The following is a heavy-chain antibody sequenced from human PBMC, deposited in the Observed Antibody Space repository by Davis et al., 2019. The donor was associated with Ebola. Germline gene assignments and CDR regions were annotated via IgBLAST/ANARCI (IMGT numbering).Heavy chain of an antibody. Sequence: ASVKVSCKASGYTFNSYYIHWVRQAPGQGLKWMGIINPSGGSTTYAQKFQGRVTMTRDTSTRTVYMELSSLRSEDTAVYYCARGRGHYESSGGDFWGQGTLVTVSS. J-gene: IGHJ4*02. D-gene: IGHD3-22*01. CDR2: INPSGGST. CDR1: GYTFNSYY. CDR3: ARGRGHYESSGGDF. V-gene: IGHV1-46*02.